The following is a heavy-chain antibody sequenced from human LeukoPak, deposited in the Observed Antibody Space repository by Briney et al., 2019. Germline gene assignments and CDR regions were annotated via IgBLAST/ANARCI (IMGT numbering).Heavy chain of an antibody. CDR2: ISNDGDTK. CDR1: GFTFSAYA. D-gene: IGHD3-16*01. V-gene: IGHV3-30*03. J-gene: IGHJ4*02. Sequence: PGGSLRLSCEASGFTFSAYAMTWVRQAPGKGLEWVALISNDGDTKLYADSVKGRFTISRDNSNNTLYLQMSSLSPDDTAIYYCARGGGTAAIGKTFDSWGQGTLVTVSS. CDR3: ARGGGTAAIGKTFDS.